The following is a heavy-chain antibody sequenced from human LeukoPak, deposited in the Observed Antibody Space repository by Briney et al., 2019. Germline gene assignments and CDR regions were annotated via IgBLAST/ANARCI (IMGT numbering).Heavy chain of an antibody. V-gene: IGHV3-9*01. CDR3: AKESGGTTGTTGYFDY. CDR2: ISWNSGSI. CDR1: GFTFDDYA. D-gene: IGHD1-1*01. Sequence: GGSLRLSCAASGFTFDDYAMHCVRQAPGKGLEWVSGISWNSGSIGYADSVKGRFTFSRDNAKNSLYLQMNSLRAEDTALYYCAKESGGTTGTTGYFDYWGQGTLVTVSS. J-gene: IGHJ4*02.